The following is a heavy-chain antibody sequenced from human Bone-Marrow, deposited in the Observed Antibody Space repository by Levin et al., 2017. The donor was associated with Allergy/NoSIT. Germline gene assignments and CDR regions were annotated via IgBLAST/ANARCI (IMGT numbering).Heavy chain of an antibody. D-gene: IGHD2-8*01. Sequence: SETLSLTCTVSGGSISSSSYYWGWIRQPPGKGLEWIGSIYYSGSTYYNPSLKSRVTISVDTSKNQFSLKLSSVTAADTAVYYCASLMGPRILSPHRADYWGQGTLVTVSS. J-gene: IGHJ4*02. CDR2: IYYSGST. CDR1: GGSISSSSYY. V-gene: IGHV4-39*07. CDR3: ASLMGPRILSPHRADY.